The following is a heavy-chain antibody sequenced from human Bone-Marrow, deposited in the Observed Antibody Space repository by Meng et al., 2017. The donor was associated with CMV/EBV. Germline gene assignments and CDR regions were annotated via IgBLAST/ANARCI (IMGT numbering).Heavy chain of an antibody. CDR1: GFTFDDYG. CDR2: INWNGGST. J-gene: IGHJ6*02. V-gene: IGHV3-20*04. D-gene: IGHD2-2*02. Sequence: GGSLRLSCAASGFTFDDYGMSWVRQAPGKGLEWVSGINWNGGSTGYADSVKGRFTISRDNAKNSLYLQMNSLRAEDTAVYYCARDLDIVVVPAAISYYYYYGMDVWGQGTTVTVSS. CDR3: ARDLDIVVVPAAISYYYYYGMDV.